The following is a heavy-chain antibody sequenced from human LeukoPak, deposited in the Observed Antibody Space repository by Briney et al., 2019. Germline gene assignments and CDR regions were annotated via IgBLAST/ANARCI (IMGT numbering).Heavy chain of an antibody. J-gene: IGHJ4*02. CDR2: IYSGGST. D-gene: IGHD4-23*01. V-gene: IGHV3-53*01. CDR1: GFTFSNAW. Sequence: GGSLRLSCAASGFTFSNAWMSWVRQAPGKGLEWVSVIYSGGSTYYADSVKGRFTISRDNSKNTLYLQMSSLRAEGTAVYYCARGRWGDYFDYWGQGTLVTVSS. CDR3: ARGRWGDYFDY.